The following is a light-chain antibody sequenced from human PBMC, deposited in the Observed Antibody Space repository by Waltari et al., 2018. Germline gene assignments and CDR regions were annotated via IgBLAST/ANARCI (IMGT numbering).Light chain of an antibody. CDR3: SSYTSSSTYV. J-gene: IGLJ1*01. CDR1: SRDGGGYNY. CDR2: AVS. Sequence: QSALTQPASVSGSPGQSITISCTGTSRDGGGYNYVPWYQQHPGKAPKRMIYAVSKRPSCVPNRISGSKSGNTASLTISGLQAEDEADYYCSSYTSSSTYVFGTGTKVTVL. V-gene: IGLV2-14*01.